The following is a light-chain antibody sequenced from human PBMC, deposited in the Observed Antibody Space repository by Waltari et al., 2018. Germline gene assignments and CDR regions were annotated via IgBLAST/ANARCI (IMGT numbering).Light chain of an antibody. CDR2: AAS. CDR3: QQLNSYPRT. V-gene: IGKV1-9*01. J-gene: IGKJ1*01. CDR1: QGINSN. Sequence: DIQLPQSPSFLSASVGDRVTITCRASQGINSNLAWYQQRPGKAPQLLIYAASTLQSGVPSTFSGSGSGTEFTLTISSLQPEDFATYYCQQLNSYPRTFGQGTKVEIK.